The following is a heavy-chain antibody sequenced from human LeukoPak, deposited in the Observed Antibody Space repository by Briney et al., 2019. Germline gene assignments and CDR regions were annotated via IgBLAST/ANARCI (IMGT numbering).Heavy chain of an antibody. Sequence: PSETLSLTCAVYGGSFSGYCWSWIRQPPGKGLEWIGEINHSGSTNYNPSLKSRVTISVDTSKNQFSLKLSSVTAADTAVYYCARAPIYYYGSGRYIDYWGQGTLVTVSS. CDR1: GGSFSGYC. D-gene: IGHD3-10*01. CDR2: INHSGST. J-gene: IGHJ4*02. CDR3: ARAPIYYYGSGRYIDY. V-gene: IGHV4-34*01.